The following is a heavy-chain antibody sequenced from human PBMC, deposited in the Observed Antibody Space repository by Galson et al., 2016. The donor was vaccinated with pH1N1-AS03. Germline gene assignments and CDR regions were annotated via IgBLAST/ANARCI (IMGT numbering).Heavy chain of an antibody. V-gene: IGHV3-74*01. Sequence: LRLSCATSGFTFSTYWMHWARQVPGRGLVWVSCITSDGSTTFYAEPVKGRFTISRDNAKRTLYLQITTQTDDYTAVYYCVRDYWGSWIWGQGTLVTVSS. D-gene: IGHD7-27*01. CDR1: GFTFSTYW. CDR3: VRDYWGSWI. J-gene: IGHJ4*02. CDR2: ITSDGSTT.